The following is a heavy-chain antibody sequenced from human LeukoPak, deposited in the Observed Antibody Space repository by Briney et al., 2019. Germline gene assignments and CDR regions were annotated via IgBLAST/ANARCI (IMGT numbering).Heavy chain of an antibody. CDR3: ARWERGLSYYYYYYGMDV. CDR2: ISYDGSNK. CDR1: GFTFSSYA. Sequence: GGSLRLSCAASGFTFSSYAMHWVRQAPGKGLEWVAVISYDGSNKYYADSVKGRFTISRDNSKNTLYLQMNSLRAEDTAVYYCARWERGLSYYYYYYGMDVWGQGTTVTVSS. J-gene: IGHJ6*02. V-gene: IGHV3-30-3*01. D-gene: IGHD1-1*01.